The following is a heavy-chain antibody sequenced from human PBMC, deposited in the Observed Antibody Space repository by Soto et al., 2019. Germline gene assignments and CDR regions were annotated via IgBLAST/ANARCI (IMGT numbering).Heavy chain of an antibody. V-gene: IGHV4-59*08. CDR1: GGSLSTYY. CDR3: ARIRSIFSGGRNDD. D-gene: IGHD2-15*01. J-gene: IGHJ4*02. CDR2: VHDRATT. Sequence: QVHLQESGPGLVKPSETLSLTCTVSGGSLSTYYWRWIRQPPGKGLEWIGYVHDRATTRYNPALRTRVTISADTSKNQFSLSLRSVTAADTAVYFCARIRSIFSGGRNDDWGQGILVTVSA.